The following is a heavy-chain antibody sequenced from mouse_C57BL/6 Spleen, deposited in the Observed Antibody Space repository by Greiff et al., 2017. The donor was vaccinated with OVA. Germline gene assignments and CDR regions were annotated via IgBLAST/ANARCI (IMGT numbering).Heavy chain of an antibody. CDR1: GYTFTSYW. D-gene: IGHD1-1*01. J-gene: IGHJ4*01. CDR3: ARSYYGSSPHAMDY. Sequence: VQLQQSGAELVKPGASVKLSCKASGYTFTSYWMQWVKQRPGQGLEWIGEIDPSDSYTNYNQKFKGKATLTVDTSSSTAYMQLSSLTSEDSAVYYCARSYYGSSPHAMDYWGQGTSVTVSS. V-gene: IGHV1-50*01. CDR2: IDPSDSYT.